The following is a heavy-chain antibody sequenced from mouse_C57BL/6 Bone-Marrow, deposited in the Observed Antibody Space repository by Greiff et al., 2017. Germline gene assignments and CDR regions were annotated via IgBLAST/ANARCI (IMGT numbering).Heavy chain of an antibody. D-gene: IGHD2-4*01. CDR3: AIIYYDYDDGFYYFDY. CDR1: GYAFTNYL. Sequence: QVQLQQSGAELVRPGTSVKVSCKASGYAFTNYLIEWVKQRPGQGLEWIGVINPGSGGTNYNEKFKGKATLTADKSSSTAYMQLSSLTSEDSAVYFCAIIYYDYDDGFYYFDYWGQGTTLTVSS. J-gene: IGHJ2*01. CDR2: INPGSGGT. V-gene: IGHV1-54*01.